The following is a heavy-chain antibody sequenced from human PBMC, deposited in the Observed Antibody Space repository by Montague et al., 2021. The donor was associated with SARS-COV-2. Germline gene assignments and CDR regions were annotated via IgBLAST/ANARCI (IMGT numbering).Heavy chain of an antibody. Sequence: SETLSLTCAVHGGSFSGYYWNWIRQPPGEGLEWIGEIHHGGSTNFNPSLKSRLTISTDTSKNQFSLKLTSVAAADTAVYYCARLRDGVVPSPILGVGPFYSYYYMDVWGKGTPVTVSS. CDR3: ARLRDGVVPSPILGVGPFYSYYYMDV. V-gene: IGHV4-34*01. CDR2: IHHGGST. D-gene: IGHD3-10*01. J-gene: IGHJ6*03. CDR1: GGSFSGYY.